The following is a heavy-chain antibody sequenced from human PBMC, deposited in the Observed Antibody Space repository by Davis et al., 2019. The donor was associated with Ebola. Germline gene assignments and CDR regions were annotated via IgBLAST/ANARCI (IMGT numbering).Heavy chain of an antibody. V-gene: IGHV3-48*03. CDR1: GFTFSSYE. CDR3: ARDSSDGDYNRYYYYGMDV. Sequence: GGSLRLSCAASGFTFSSYEMNWVRQAPGKGLEWVSYISSSGSTIYYADSVKGRFTISRDNAKNSLYLQMNSLRAEDTAVYYCARDSSDGDYNRYYYYGMDVWGQGATVTVSS. CDR2: ISSSGSTI. J-gene: IGHJ6*02. D-gene: IGHD4-17*01.